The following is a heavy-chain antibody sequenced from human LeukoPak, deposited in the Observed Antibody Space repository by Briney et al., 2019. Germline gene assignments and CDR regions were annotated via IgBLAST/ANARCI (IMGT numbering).Heavy chain of an antibody. J-gene: IGHJ6*03. D-gene: IGHD3-3*01. V-gene: IGHV3-21*01. CDR3: AREARFLEWPHDYYMDV. CDR1: GFTFSSYS. Sequence: GGSLRLSCAASGFTFSSYSMNWGRQAPGKGLQGVSSISSSSSYIYYADSVKGRFTISRDNAKNSLYLQMNSLRAEDTAVYYCAREARFLEWPHDYYMDVWGKGTTVTVSS. CDR2: ISSSSSYI.